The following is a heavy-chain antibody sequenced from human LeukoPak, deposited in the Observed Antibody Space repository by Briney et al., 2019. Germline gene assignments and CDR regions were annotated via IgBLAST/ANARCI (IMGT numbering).Heavy chain of an antibody. CDR3: ARHVPGYGDYLHWSDP. CDR2: IYTSGST. CDR1: GGSISSYY. Sequence: PSETLSLTCTVSGGSISSYYWSWIRQPPGKGLEWIGYIYTSGSTNYNPSLKSRVTISVDTSKNQFSLKLSSVTAADTAVYYCARHVPGYGDYLHWSDPWGQGTLVTVSS. J-gene: IGHJ5*02. D-gene: IGHD4-17*01. V-gene: IGHV4-4*09.